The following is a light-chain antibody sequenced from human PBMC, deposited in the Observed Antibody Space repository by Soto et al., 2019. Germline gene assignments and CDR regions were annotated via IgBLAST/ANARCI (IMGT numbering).Light chain of an antibody. CDR3: CAYVSSNTLL. V-gene: IGLV2-23*01. CDR1: SSDVGGYDL. CDR2: EGS. J-gene: IGLJ3*02. Sequence: QSVLTQPASVSGSPGQSITISCTGTSSDVGGYDLASWYQQHPGKAPKLIIYEGSKRPSGISNRFSGSKSGNTASLIISGLQGDDEGDYYCCAYVSSNTLLFGGGTKLTVL.